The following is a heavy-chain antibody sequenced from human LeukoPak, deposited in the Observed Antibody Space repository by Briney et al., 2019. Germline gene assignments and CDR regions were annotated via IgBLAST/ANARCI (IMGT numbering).Heavy chain of an antibody. CDR1: GGSISSSSYY. CDR3: GRPLYSSSPTSPFRY. J-gene: IGHJ4*02. V-gene: IGHV4-39*01. CDR2: IYYSGST. D-gene: IGHD6-6*01. Sequence: SETLSLTCTVSGGSISSSSYYWGWIRQPPGEGLEWIGTIYYSGSTYYNPSLKSRVTISVDTSKNQFSLKPSSVTAADTAVYYCGRPLYSSSPTSPFRYWGQGTLVTVSS.